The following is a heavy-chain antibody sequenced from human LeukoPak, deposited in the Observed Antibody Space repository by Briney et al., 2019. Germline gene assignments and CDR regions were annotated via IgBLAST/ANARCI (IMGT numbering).Heavy chain of an antibody. V-gene: IGHV4-31*03. D-gene: IGHD4-23*01. Sequence: PSQTLSLTCTVSGGSISSGGYYWSWLRQHPGTGLEWLGYIYYSGSTYYNPSLKSRVTISVDTSKNQFSLKLSSVTAADTAVYYCARRTTVVTHYAFDIWGQGTMVTVSS. CDR2: IYYSGST. CDR1: GGSISSGGYY. CDR3: ARRTTVVTHYAFDI. J-gene: IGHJ3*02.